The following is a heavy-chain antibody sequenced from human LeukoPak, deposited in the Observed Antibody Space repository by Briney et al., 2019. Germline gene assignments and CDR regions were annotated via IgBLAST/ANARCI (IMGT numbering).Heavy chain of an antibody. Sequence: PSETLSLTCAVYGGSFSGYYWSWIRQPPGKGLEWIGEINHSGSTNYNPSLKSRVTISVDTSENQFSLKLSSVTAADTAVYYCARYVVVAAVYRYFDLWGRGTLVTVSS. V-gene: IGHV4-34*01. CDR2: INHSGST. D-gene: IGHD2-15*01. J-gene: IGHJ2*01. CDR1: GGSFSGYY. CDR3: ARYVVVAAVYRYFDL.